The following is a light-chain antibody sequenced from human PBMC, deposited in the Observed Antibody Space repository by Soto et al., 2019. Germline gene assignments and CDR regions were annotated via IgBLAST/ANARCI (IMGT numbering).Light chain of an antibody. J-gene: IGKJ1*01. V-gene: IGKV3-20*01. CDR1: QSVRSNC. Sequence: EIVLTQSPGTLSLSPGERATLSCRASQSVRSNCLAWYQQKPGQAPRLLIYGASSRATGIPDRFSGSGSGTDFSLTISRLEPEDFAVYYCQQYGISPQTFGQGTKVEIK. CDR2: GAS. CDR3: QQYGISPQT.